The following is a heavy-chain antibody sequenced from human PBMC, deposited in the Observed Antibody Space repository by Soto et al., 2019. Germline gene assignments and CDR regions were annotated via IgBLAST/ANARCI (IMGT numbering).Heavy chain of an antibody. D-gene: IGHD6-13*01. V-gene: IGHV1-69*01. CDR1: GGTFSSYA. CDR3: ARIGRRYSSSGNWFDP. J-gene: IGHJ5*02. CDR2: IIPIFGTA. Sequence: QVQLVQSGAEVKKPGSSVKVSCKASGGTFSSYAISWVRQAPGQGLEWLGGIIPIFGTANYAQKFQGRVTITADESTSTAYMELSSLRSEDTAVYYCARIGRRYSSSGNWFDPWGQGTLVTVSS.